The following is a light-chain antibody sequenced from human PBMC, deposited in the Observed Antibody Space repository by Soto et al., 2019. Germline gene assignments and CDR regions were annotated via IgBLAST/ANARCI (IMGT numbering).Light chain of an antibody. CDR1: SGHSSYA. V-gene: IGLV4-69*01. CDR3: QTWGTGITNVV. CDR2: LNSDGSH. J-gene: IGLJ2*01. Sequence: QLVLTQSPSASASLGASVKLTCTLSSGHSSYAIAWHKQQPEKGPRYLMKLNSDGSHSKGDGIPDRFSGSSSGAERYLTISSLQSEDEADYYCQTWGTGITNVVFGGGIKLTVL.